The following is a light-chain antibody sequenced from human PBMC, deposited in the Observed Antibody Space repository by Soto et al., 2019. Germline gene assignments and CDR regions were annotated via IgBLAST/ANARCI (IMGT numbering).Light chain of an antibody. CDR3: QQRSNWRVT. V-gene: IGKV3-11*01. J-gene: IGKJ4*01. CDR1: QSVNIY. Sequence: IVLTRSPATLALSPGARATLSCRASQSVNIYLAWYQQKPGQAPRLLIYDASNRATGIPARFSGSGSGTDFTLTISSLEPEDSAVYYGQQRSNWRVTFGGGTKVDI. CDR2: DAS.